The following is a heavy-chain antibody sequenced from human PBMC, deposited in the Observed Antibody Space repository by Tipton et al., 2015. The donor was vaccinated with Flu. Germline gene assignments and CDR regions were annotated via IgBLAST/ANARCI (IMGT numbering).Heavy chain of an antibody. CDR2: IYYSGRT. D-gene: IGHD1-7*01. Sequence: TLSLTCTVSGGTISSYYWSWIRQPPGKGLELIGYIYYSGRTNYNPSLKSRVTISVDTSKNQFSLKLSSVTAADTAVYYCARVAHNWNYSIDYWGQGTLVTVSS. V-gene: IGHV4-59*01. CDR3: ARVAHNWNYSIDY. CDR1: GGTISSYY. J-gene: IGHJ4*02.